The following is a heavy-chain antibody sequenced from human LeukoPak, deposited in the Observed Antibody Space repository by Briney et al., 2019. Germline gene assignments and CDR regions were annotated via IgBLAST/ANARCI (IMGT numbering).Heavy chain of an antibody. CDR3: ARGSRAVAGTYYYYGMDV. D-gene: IGHD6-19*01. CDR1: GDSVSSNSAA. V-gene: IGHV6-1*01. J-gene: IGHJ6*04. Sequence: SQTLSLTCAISGDSVSSNSAAWNWIRQSPSRDLEWLGRTYYRSKWYNDYAVSVKSRITINPDTSKNQFSLQLNSVTPEDTAVYYCARGSRAVAGTYYYYGMDVWGKGTTVTVSS. CDR2: TYYRSKWYN.